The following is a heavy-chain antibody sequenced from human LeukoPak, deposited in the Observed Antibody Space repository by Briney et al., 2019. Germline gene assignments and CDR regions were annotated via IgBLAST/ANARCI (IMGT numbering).Heavy chain of an antibody. CDR2: IYYSGST. V-gene: IGHV4-59*01. D-gene: IGHD6-19*01. CDR3: ASGYSSGWPDGYWYFDL. J-gene: IGHJ2*01. CDR1: GGSISSYY. Sequence: PSETLSLTCTVSGGSISSYYWSWIRQPPGKGLEWIGYIYYSGSTNYNPSLKSRVTISVDTSKNQFSLKLSSVTAADTAVYYCASGYSSGWPDGYWYFDLWGRGTLVTVSS.